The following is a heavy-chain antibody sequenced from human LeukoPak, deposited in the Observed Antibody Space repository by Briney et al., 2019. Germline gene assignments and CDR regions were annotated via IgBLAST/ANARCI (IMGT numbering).Heavy chain of an antibody. CDR2: IYTSGST. V-gene: IGHV4-4*09. Sequence: SETLSLTCTVSGGSISSYYWSWIRQPPGKGLEWIGYIYTSGSTNYNPSLKSRVTISVDTSKNQFSLKLSSVTAADTAVYYCARFPLRRLTISDYWGQGTLVTVSS. CDR1: GGSISSYY. D-gene: IGHD3-3*01. CDR3: ARFPLRRLTISDY. J-gene: IGHJ4*02.